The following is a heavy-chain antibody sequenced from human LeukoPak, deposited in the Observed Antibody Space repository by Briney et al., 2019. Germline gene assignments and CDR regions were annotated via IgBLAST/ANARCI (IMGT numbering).Heavy chain of an antibody. V-gene: IGHV3-33*01. D-gene: IGHD4-23*01. J-gene: IGHJ4*02. CDR1: GFSFSNFG. CDR3: ARQTTVATDF. CDR2: IYYDGTNR. Sequence: PGGSLRLSCTASGFSFSNFGMHWVRQAPGKGMEWVTLIYYDGTNRYYADSVKGRFTVSGDNSNNTVYLQMNSLRVEDTAVYYCARQTTVATDFWGQGTLVTVSS.